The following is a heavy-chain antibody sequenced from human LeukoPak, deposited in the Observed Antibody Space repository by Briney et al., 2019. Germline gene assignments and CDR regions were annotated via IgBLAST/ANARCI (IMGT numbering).Heavy chain of an antibody. CDR1: GFTFSSYA. CDR3: AKGGGSGYDSYHYYGMDV. Sequence: GGSLRLSCAASGFTFSSYAMSWVRQAPGKGLEWVSAISGTGGSTYYADSVKGRFTISRDNSKNTLYLQMNSLRAEDTAVYYCAKGGGSGYDSYHYYGMDVWGQGSTVTVSS. CDR2: ISGTGGST. J-gene: IGHJ6*02. D-gene: IGHD5-12*01. V-gene: IGHV3-23*01.